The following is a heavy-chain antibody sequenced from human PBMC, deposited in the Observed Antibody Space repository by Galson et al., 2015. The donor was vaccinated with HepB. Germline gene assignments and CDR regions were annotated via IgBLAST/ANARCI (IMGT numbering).Heavy chain of an antibody. J-gene: IGHJ4*02. CDR1: GFTFSSYT. Sequence: SLRLSCAASGFTFSSYTMHWVRQAPGKGLEWVAVISYDGSNKYYADSVKGRFTISRDNSKNTLYLRMDSLRAEDTAVYYCAREGSGWYYWGQGTLVTVSS. D-gene: IGHD6-19*01. V-gene: IGHV3-30-3*01. CDR2: ISYDGSNK. CDR3: AREGSGWYY.